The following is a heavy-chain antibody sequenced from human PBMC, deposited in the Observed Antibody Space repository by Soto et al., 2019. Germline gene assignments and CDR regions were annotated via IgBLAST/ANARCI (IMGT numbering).Heavy chain of an antibody. CDR2: INHRGST. CDR3: AGQPAAGSYYDLGSYYSHYGMEV. Sequence: SDTVSLTCVAYGGSFSGYYWSWIRQPPGKGLEWIGEINHRGSTNYNPSLKSRATISVDTSKNQFSPKPSSVTAADTAVYYCAGQPAAGSYYDLGSYYSHYGMEVWGQGT. D-gene: IGHD3-10*01. CDR1: GGSFSGYY. J-gene: IGHJ6*02. V-gene: IGHV4-34*01.